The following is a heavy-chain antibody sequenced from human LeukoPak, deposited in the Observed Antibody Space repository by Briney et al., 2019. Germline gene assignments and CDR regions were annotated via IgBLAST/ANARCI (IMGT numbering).Heavy chain of an antibody. CDR1: GGSISSYY. Sequence: TSETLSLTCTVSGGSISSYYWSWIRQPPGKGLEYIGYIYYSGNTNSNPSLNSRVTISVDTSKNQFSLKLSSVTAADTAVYYCARRGSGASLEYYFDLWGRSTLVTVSS. D-gene: IGHD1-14*01. J-gene: IGHJ2*01. CDR3: ARRGSGASLEYYFDL. V-gene: IGHV4-59*08. CDR2: IYYSGNT.